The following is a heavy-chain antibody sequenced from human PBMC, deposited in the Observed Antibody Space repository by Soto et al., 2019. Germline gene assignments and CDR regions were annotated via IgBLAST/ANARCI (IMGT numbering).Heavy chain of an antibody. Sequence: PGGSLRLSCAASGFTFSSNYISWVRQAPGKGLEWVSVIYSVGNTYYADSVKGRFTISRDNSKNTLYFQMNSLRAEDTAVYYCARDLALGGMDVWGQGTTVTVSS. J-gene: IGHJ6*02. CDR2: IYSVGNT. CDR1: GFTFSSNY. CDR3: ARDLALGGMDV. D-gene: IGHD3-16*02. V-gene: IGHV3-53*01.